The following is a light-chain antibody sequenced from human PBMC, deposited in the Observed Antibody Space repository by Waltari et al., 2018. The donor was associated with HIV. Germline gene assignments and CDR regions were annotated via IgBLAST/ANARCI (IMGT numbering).Light chain of an antibody. CDR1: SSHIGAGYD. CDR3: QSYDTSLSGSGV. J-gene: IGLJ2*01. Sequence: QSVLTQPPSVAAAPWQRVTISCTGRSSHIGAGYDVQWHQQLPGTAPRVLIYGNSNRPSGVPDRFSGSKSGTSASLAITGLQAEDEADYYCQSYDTSLSGSGVFGGGTKLTVL. CDR2: GNS. V-gene: IGLV1-40*01.